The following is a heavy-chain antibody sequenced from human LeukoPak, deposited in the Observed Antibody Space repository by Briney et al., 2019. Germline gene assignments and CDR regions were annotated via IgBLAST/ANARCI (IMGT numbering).Heavy chain of an antibody. CDR2: INTNTGNP. J-gene: IGHJ5*02. D-gene: IGHD6-13*01. CDR1: GYIFTGYY. Sequence: AASVKVSCKASGYIFTGYYIHWVRQAPGQGLEWMGWINTNTGNPTYAQGFTGRFVFSLDTSVSTAYLQISSLKAEDTAVYYCARELPGAAAGPFDPWGQGTLVTVSS. CDR3: ARELPGAAAGPFDP. V-gene: IGHV7-4-1*02.